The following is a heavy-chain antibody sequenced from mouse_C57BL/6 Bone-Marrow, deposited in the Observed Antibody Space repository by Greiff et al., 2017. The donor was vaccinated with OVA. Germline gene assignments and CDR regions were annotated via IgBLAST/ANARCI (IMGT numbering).Heavy chain of an antibody. V-gene: IGHV1-56*01. CDR3: ARDYGSSFDY. Sequence: QVQLQQSGPELVRPGASVKISCKAPGYTFTSHWMQWVRQRHGQGLAWIGEVFPGSGSTYYNEKFKGKAALTVDTSSSTAYMQLSSLTSEDSAVYFRARDYGSSFDYWGQGTTLTVSS. CDR1: GYTFTSHW. D-gene: IGHD1-1*01. CDR2: VFPGSGST. J-gene: IGHJ2*01.